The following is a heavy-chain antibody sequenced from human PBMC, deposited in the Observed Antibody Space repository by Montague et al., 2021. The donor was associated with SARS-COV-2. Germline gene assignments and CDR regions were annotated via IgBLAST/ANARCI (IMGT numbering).Heavy chain of an antibody. V-gene: IGHV3-13*01. Sequence: SLRLSCAASGFIVRNFDLHWVRQATGKGLEWVSAIGTAGDTFYPYSVKGRLTISRENAKNSLYLQMNSLKVGDTAVYSCARRGLSWYFDVWGRGTLVTVSS. J-gene: IGHJ2*01. CDR1: GFIVRNFD. D-gene: IGHD2/OR15-2a*01. CDR3: ARRGLSWYFDV. CDR2: IGTAGDT.